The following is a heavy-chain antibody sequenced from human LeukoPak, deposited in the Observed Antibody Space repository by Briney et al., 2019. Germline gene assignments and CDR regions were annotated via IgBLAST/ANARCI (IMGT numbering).Heavy chain of an antibody. CDR1: GFTFSSYE. D-gene: IGHD3-9*01. V-gene: IGHV3-48*03. CDR3: ARERRYFDWESFDY. CDR2: ISSSGSTI. J-gene: IGHJ4*02. Sequence: QAGGSLRLSCAASGFTFSSYEMNWVRQAPGKGLEWVSYISSSGSTIYYADSVKGRFTISRDNAKNSLYLQMNSLRAEDTAVYYCARERRYFDWESFDYWGQGTLVTVSS.